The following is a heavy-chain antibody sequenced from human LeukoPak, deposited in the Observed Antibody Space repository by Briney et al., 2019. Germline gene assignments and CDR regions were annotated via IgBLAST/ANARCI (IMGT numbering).Heavy chain of an antibody. CDR1: GFTFSSYW. Sequence: PGGSLRLSRAASGFTFSSYWMSWVRQAPGKGLEWVANIKQDGSEKYYVDSVKGRFTISRDNAKNSLYLQMNSLRAEDTAVYYCARGRSGMVIVYWGQGTLVTVSS. CDR3: ARGRSGMVIVY. D-gene: IGHD5-18*01. V-gene: IGHV3-7*03. CDR2: IKQDGSEK. J-gene: IGHJ4*02.